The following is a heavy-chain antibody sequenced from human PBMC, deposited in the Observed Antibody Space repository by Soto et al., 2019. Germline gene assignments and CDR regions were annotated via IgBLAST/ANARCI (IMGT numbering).Heavy chain of an antibody. CDR2: IYPGDSDT. CDR3: ARPNEYSGSYDSDYGMDV. J-gene: IGHJ6*02. V-gene: IGHV5-51*01. D-gene: IGHD1-26*01. CDR1: GYSFTSYW. Sequence: GESLKISCKGSGYSFTSYWIGWVRQMPGKGLEWMGIIYPGDSDTRYSPSFQGQATISADKSISTAYLQWSSLKASDTAMYYRARPNEYSGSYDSDYGMDVWGQGTTVTVSS.